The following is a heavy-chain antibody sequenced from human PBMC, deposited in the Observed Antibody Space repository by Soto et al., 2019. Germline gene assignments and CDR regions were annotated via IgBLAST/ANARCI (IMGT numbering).Heavy chain of an antibody. Sequence: SETLSLPCTVAGSTISSYYWSWIRQPPGKGLEWIGYIYYSGSTNYNPSLKSRVTISVDTSKNRFSLKLSSVTAADTAVYYCARDSYGSGISIDYWGQGTLVTVSS. J-gene: IGHJ4*02. CDR2: IYYSGST. CDR3: ARDSYGSGISIDY. CDR1: GSTISSYY. D-gene: IGHD3-10*01. V-gene: IGHV4-59*01.